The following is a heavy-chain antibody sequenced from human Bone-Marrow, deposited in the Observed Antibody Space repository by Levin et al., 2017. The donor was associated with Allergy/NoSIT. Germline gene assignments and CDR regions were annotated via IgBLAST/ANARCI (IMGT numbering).Heavy chain of an antibody. CDR2: IFYTGTT. Sequence: SSQTLSLTCTVSGGSISSSNYYWDWVRQPPGKGLEWIGSIFYTGTTHYNPSLKSRVTISLGTSNQFSLRLSSVTAADTAVYYCAREVGARMGMVYWGQGTLVTVSS. D-gene: IGHD5-12*01. J-gene: IGHJ4*02. CDR3: AREVGARMGMVY. V-gene: IGHV4-39*07. CDR1: GGSISSSNYY.